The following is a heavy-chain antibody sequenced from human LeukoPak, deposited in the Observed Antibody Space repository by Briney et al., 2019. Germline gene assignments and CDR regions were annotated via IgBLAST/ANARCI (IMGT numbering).Heavy chain of an antibody. Sequence: PSETLSLTCAVYGGSFSGYYWSWVRLPPGKGLEWIAYIYYSGNTNYNPSLKSRVTISIDTSKSQFSLKLSSVTAADTAVYYCARSKYGSSSPLDFWGQGTLVTVSS. CDR3: ARSKYGSSSPLDF. CDR1: GGSFSGYY. V-gene: IGHV4-59*01. D-gene: IGHD6-6*01. CDR2: IYYSGNT. J-gene: IGHJ4*02.